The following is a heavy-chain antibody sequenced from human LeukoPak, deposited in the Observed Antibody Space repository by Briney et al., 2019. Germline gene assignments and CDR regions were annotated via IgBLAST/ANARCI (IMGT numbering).Heavy chain of an antibody. CDR1: GFTFSSYA. D-gene: IGHD5-18*01. J-gene: IGHJ4*02. V-gene: IGHV3-30*04. CDR2: ISYDGSNK. Sequence: GGSLRLSCAASGFTFSSYAMRWVRQAPGKGLEWVAVISYDGSNKYYADSVKGRFTISRDNSKNTLYLQMNSLRAEDTAVYYCARAGGSYGLFLDYWGQGTLVTVSS. CDR3: ARAGGSYGLFLDY.